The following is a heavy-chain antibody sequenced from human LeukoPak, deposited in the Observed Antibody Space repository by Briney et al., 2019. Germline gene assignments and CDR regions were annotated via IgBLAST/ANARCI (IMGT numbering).Heavy chain of an antibody. CDR1: GFTFSSYW. Sequence: GGSLRLSCAASGFTFSSYWMSWVRQAPGKGLEWVANIKQDGSEKYYVDSVKGRFTISRVNAKNSLYLQMNSLRAEDTAVYYCARDSIVGAYYFDYWGQGTLVTVSS. CDR3: ARDSIVGAYYFDY. D-gene: IGHD1-26*01. CDR2: IKQDGSEK. V-gene: IGHV3-7*01. J-gene: IGHJ4*02.